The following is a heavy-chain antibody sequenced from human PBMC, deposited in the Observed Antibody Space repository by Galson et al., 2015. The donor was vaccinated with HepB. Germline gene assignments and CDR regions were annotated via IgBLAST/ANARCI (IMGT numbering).Heavy chain of an antibody. D-gene: IGHD2-2*01. CDR3: ARENGRQLPLDY. V-gene: IGHV3-21*01. J-gene: IGHJ4*02. Sequence: LRLSCAASGFRLSSYSMNWVRQAPGKGLEWVSSIHSSGFYKYYAGSVKGRFTISRDNARNSLYLQMSSLRVEDTAVYYCARENGRQLPLDYWGQGTLVTVS. CDR1: GFRLSSYS. CDR2: IHSSGFYK.